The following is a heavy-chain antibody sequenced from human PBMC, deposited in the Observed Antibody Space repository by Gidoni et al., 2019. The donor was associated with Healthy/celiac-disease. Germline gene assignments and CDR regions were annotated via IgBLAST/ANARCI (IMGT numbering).Heavy chain of an antibody. J-gene: IGHJ4*02. D-gene: IGHD5-18*01. CDR3: ARTRIQLWAYYFDY. CDR1: GFSLSSSGIR. Sequence: QVTLKECGPALVKPTPTLTLTCPFSGFSLSSSGIRVSWIRQHPGKALEWLGRIVGYDDKLYSTALKTRLTISKDTSKHQVVLTMTNMDPVDTATYDCARTRIQLWAYYFDYWGQGTLVTVSS. CDR2: IVGYDDK. V-gene: IGHV2-70*04.